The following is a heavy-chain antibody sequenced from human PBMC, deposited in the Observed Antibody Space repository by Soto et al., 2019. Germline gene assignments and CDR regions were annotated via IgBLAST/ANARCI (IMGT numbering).Heavy chain of an antibody. D-gene: IGHD3-10*01. Sequence: EVQLLESGGRLVQPGGSLRLSCAASGFTFSSYWIHWVRQPPGKGLLWVSRINTDGSTTNYADSVKGRFTISRDNAKNTLYLQMNSLRAEDTAVYYCARGASGNYYLDYWGQGALVTISS. J-gene: IGHJ4*02. V-gene: IGHV3-74*02. CDR3: ARGASGNYYLDY. CDR1: GFTFSSYW. CDR2: INTDGSTT.